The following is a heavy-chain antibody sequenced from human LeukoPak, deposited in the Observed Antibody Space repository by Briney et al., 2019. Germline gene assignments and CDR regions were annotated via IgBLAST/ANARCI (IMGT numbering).Heavy chain of an antibody. CDR3: ARRTNWGASLVDY. CDR1: GGSISSSSYY. D-gene: IGHD7-27*01. V-gene: IGHV4-39*01. J-gene: IGHJ4*02. CDR2: IYYSGST. Sequence: PSETLSLTCTVSGGSISSSSYYWGWIRQPPGKGLEWIGSIYYSGSTYYNPSLKSRVTISVDTSKNQFSLKLSSVTAADTAVYYCARRTNWGASLVDYWGQGTLVTVSS.